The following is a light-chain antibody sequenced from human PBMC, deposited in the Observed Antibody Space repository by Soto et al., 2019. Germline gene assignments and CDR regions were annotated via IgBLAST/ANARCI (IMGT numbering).Light chain of an antibody. CDR2: AAS. Sequence: DIQLTQSPSFLSASVGDRLTITCRASQGISTYLAWYQQKPGRAPEVLIYAASTLQSGVPSRFSGSGSGTECTLTISSLQPEDFATYFCEELSLYPLTFGPGTKVDFK. CDR1: QGISTY. V-gene: IGKV1-9*01. CDR3: EELSLYPLT. J-gene: IGKJ3*01.